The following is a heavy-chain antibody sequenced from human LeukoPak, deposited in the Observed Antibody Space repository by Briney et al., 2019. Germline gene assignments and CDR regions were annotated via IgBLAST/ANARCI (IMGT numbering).Heavy chain of an antibody. CDR3: AREHIVVVTDAIGYWFDP. J-gene: IGHJ5*02. CDR2: IYYSGST. V-gene: IGHV4-39*07. CDR1: GGSISSSSYY. D-gene: IGHD2-2*01. Sequence: KSSETLSLTCTVSGGSISSSSYYWGWIRQPPGKGLEWIGSIYYSGSTYYNPSLKSRFTTSIDTTKNQFSLKLSAVTAADTAVYYCAREHIVVVTDAIGYWFDPWGQGTLVTVSS.